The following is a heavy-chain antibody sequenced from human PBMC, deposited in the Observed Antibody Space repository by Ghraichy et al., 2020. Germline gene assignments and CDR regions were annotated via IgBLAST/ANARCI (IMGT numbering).Heavy chain of an antibody. CDR1: GGTFSSYA. J-gene: IGHJ6*02. D-gene: IGHD6-13*01. CDR2: IIPIFGTA. CDR3: AREEVVIAAAGTSDYYYGMDV. V-gene: IGHV1-69*13. Sequence: SVKVSCKASGGTFSSYAISWVRQAPGQGLEWMGGIIPIFGTANYAQKFQGRVTITADESTSPAYMELSSLRSEDTAVYYCAREEVVIAAAGTSDYYYGMDVWGQGTTVTVSS.